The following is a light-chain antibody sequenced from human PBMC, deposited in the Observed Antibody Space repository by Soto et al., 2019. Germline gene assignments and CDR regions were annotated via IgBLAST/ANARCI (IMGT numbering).Light chain of an antibody. CDR1: QSVSSN. CDR3: QQYNNWPPWT. V-gene: IGKV3-15*01. Sequence: EIVMTQSPATLSVSPWERATLSCRASQSVSSNFAWYQQKPGQAPRLLIYGASTRATGIPARFSGSESGTEFTLTISSLQSEVFAVYCCQQYNNWPPWTFGQGHKVEIK. J-gene: IGKJ1*01. CDR2: GAS.